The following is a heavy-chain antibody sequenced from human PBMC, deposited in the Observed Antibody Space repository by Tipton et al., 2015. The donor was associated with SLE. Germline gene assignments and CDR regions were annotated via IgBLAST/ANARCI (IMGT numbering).Heavy chain of an antibody. CDR2: IYYSGST. J-gene: IGHJ4*02. CDR3: AREGGAMVQGVIPFDS. Sequence: TLSLTCAVSGYSISSGYYWGWIRQPPGKGLEWFGSIYYSGSTYYNPSLKSRVTISLDTSKNQFSLKLSSVTAADTAVYYCAREGGAMVQGVIPFDSWDQGTLVTVSS. CDR1: GYSISSGYY. D-gene: IGHD3-10*01. V-gene: IGHV4-38-2*02.